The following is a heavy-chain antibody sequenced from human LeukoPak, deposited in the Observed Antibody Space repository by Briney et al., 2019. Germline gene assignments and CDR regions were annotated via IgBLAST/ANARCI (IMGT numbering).Heavy chain of an antibody. CDR1: GFPFSSYA. CDR3: AKGGGDYTQFDP. Sequence: PGRSLRLSCAPSGFPFSSYAMSWVRQAPGKGLEWVSTILGSGGSTYYSDSVKGRFTISRDNSKNTLYLQMTSLRAEDTALYYCAKGGGDYTQFDPWGQGTLVTVSS. D-gene: IGHD4-17*01. J-gene: IGHJ5*02. V-gene: IGHV3-23*01. CDR2: ILGSGGST.